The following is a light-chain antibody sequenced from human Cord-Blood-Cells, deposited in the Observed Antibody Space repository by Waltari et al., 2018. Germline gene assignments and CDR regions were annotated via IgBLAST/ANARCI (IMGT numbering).Light chain of an antibody. CDR1: KLGDKY. CDR3: QAWDSSTV. V-gene: IGLV3-1*01. Sequence: SYELTQPPSVSVSPGQTASITCSGDKLGDKYACWYQQKTGQSPGLVIYQDSKRPSGIPERVSGSNSGNTATLTISGTQAMDEADYYCQAWDSSTVFGTGTKVTVL. CDR2: QDS. J-gene: IGLJ1*01.